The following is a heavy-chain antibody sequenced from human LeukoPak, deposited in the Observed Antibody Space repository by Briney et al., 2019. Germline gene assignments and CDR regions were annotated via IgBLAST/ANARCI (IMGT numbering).Heavy chain of an antibody. J-gene: IGHJ6*02. V-gene: IGHV3-11*01. Sequence: GGSLRLSCAASGFTFTDYYMSWIRQAPGKGLEWLSYIDRDDNTIYYADSVKGRFTISRDNAKKSLYLQMNSLRVEDTAVYYCGGENSGRFMDVWGQGTTVTVSS. CDR1: GFTFTDYY. CDR2: IDRDDNTI. D-gene: IGHD3-10*01. CDR3: GGENSGRFMDV.